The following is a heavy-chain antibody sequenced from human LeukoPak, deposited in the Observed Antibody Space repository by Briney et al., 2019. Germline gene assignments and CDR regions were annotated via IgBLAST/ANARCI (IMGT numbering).Heavy chain of an antibody. CDR2: IGTDGDT. D-gene: IGHD2-15*01. J-gene: IGHJ4*02. Sequence: GGSLRLSCAASGFTFSSYGMHWVRQATGKGLEWVSAIGTDGDTYYLDSVKGRFTISREDAKKSLYLQMDSLRAGDTAVYYCARGGDSSIVDYWGQGTLVTVSS. CDR3: ARGGDSSIVDY. CDR1: GFTFSSYG. V-gene: IGHV3-13*01.